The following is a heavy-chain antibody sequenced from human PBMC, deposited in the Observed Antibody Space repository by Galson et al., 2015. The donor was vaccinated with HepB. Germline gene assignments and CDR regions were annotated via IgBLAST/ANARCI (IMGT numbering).Heavy chain of an antibody. CDR3: ARGSGSYRYYGMDV. CDR2: ISYDGSNK. Sequence: SLRLSCAASGFTFSSYAMHWVRQAPGKGLEWVAVISYDGSNKYYADSVKGRFTISRDNSKNTLYLQMNSLRAEDTAVYYCARGSGSYRYYGMDVWGQGTTVTVSS. D-gene: IGHD1-26*01. V-gene: IGHV3-30-3*01. CDR1: GFTFSSYA. J-gene: IGHJ6*02.